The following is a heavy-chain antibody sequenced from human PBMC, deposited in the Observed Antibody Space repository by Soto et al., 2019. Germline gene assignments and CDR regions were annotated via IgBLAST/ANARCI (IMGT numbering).Heavy chain of an antibody. CDR3: ARQARTVNRDPYYDGMDV. D-gene: IGHD3-10*01. V-gene: IGHV4-39*01. CDR1: GGSISSSSFY. CDR2: VYYGGST. J-gene: IGHJ6*02. Sequence: QLQLQESGPGLMKPSETLSLTCTVSGGSISSSSFYWGRIRQPPVKGLEWMGSVYYGGSTYYNPSLESRVTISVDTSKNQFSLRLSSVTAADTAMYYGARQARTVNRDPYYDGMDVWGQGTTVTVSS.